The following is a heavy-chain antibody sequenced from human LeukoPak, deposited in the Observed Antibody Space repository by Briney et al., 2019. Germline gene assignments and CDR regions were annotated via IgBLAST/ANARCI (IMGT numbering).Heavy chain of an antibody. CDR1: GGSFSGYY. CDR2: INHSGST. D-gene: IGHD3-22*01. V-gene: IGHV4-34*01. CDR3: ASRFTGPDYYDSSGYGG. J-gene: IGHJ4*02. Sequence: PSETLSLTCAVYGGSFSGYYWSWIRQPPGKGLEWIGEINHSGSTNYNPSLKSRVTISVDTSKNQFSLKLSSVTAADTAVYYCASRFTGPDYYDSSGYGGWGQGTLVTVSS.